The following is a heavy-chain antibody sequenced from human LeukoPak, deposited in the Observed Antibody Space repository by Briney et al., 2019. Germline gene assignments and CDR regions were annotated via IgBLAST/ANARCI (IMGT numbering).Heavy chain of an antibody. V-gene: IGHV3-23*01. J-gene: IGHJ4*02. CDR2: ISGGGGST. CDR3: AKGGKWDVTPFDY. CDR1: GFTFTSYS. Sequence: PRGSLRLSCAASGFTFTSYSMNWVRQAPGKGLEWVSTISGGGGSTYYADSVKGRFTISGDNSKNTLYLQVNSLRAEDTAVYYCAKGGKWDVTPFDYWGQGTLVTVSS. D-gene: IGHD1-26*01.